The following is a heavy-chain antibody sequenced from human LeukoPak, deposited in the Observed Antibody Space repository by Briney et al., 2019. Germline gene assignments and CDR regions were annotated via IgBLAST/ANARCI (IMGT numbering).Heavy chain of an antibody. V-gene: IGHV4-34*01. CDR1: GGSFSGYY. CDR3: ARRGANGYYRRWFDP. CDR2: INHSGST. J-gene: IGHJ5*02. D-gene: IGHD3-3*01. Sequence: PSETLSLTCAVYGGSFSGYYWSWIRQPPGKGLEWIGEINHSGSTNHNPSLKSRVTISVDTSKNQFSLKLSSVTAADTAVYYCARRGANGYYRRWFDPWGQGTLVTVSS.